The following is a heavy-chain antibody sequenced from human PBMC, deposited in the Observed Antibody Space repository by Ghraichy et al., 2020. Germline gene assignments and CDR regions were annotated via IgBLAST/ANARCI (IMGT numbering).Heavy chain of an antibody. J-gene: IGHJ3*02. CDR2: INSDGSST. CDR1: GFTFSSYW. D-gene: IGHD3-22*01. CDR3: ASGTMIGFPDAFDI. V-gene: IGHV3-74*01. Sequence: GGSLRLSCAASGFTFSSYWMHWVRQAPGKGLVWVSRINSDGSSTSYADSVKGRFTISRDNAKNTLYLQMNSLRAEDTAVYYCASGTMIGFPDAFDIWGQGTMVTVSS.